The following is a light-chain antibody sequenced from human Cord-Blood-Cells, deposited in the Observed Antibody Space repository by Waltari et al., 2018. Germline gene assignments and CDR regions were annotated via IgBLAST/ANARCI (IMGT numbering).Light chain of an antibody. J-gene: IGLJ2*01. V-gene: IGLV3-1*01. CDR1: QWPGQY. CDR3: QAWDSSTADVV. CDR2: QDS. Sequence: SSELPQPHSVSLSPGETASITCPAGQWPGQYPSWYHQKPGQSPVLVIYQDSKRPSGIPERFSGSNSGNTATLTISGTQAMDEADYYCQAWDSSTADVVFGGGTKLTVL.